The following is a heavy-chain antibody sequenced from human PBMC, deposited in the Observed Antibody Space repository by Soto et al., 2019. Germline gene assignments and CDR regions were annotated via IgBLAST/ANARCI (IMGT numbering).Heavy chain of an antibody. CDR2: ISWDGTRA. Sequence: EVQLVESGGVVVQPGGSLRLSCEASGFTFNDHAMHWVRQAPGKGLEWVSLISWDGTRANYAYSVKGRFTISRDNNKDSLYLQMNSLRPEDTALYYCAKDIGIADASGWPWDHWGQGTLVTVSS. CDR3: AKDIGIADASGWPWDH. J-gene: IGHJ4*02. D-gene: IGHD6-19*01. CDR1: GFTFNDHA. V-gene: IGHV3-43D*04.